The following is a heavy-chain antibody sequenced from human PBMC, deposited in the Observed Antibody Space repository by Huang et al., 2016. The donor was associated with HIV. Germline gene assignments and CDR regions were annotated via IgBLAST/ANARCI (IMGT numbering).Heavy chain of an antibody. D-gene: IGHD3-3*02. CDR1: GGSITDSNYY. V-gene: IGHV4-39*01. CDR2: IYYSGDT. Sequence: QLQLQESGPGLVRPSETLSLICTVSGGSITDSNYYWGWIRQPPGKGLGWIGSIYYSGDTDYNPSLKSRVTMSVDTSKNRFSLDIRSVAVADTAIYYCARHFGIWSGYFDSWGQGTLVPVSS. CDR3: ARHFGIWSGYFDS. J-gene: IGHJ4*02.